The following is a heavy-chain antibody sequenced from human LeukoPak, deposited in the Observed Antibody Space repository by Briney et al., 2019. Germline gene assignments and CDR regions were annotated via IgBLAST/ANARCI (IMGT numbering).Heavy chain of an antibody. Sequence: GGSLRLSCAASGVSFRSYSMYWVRQALGKGVERGSYFSSSSSSIYYAESVKGRFTLSRDNAKNSLYLQMHSLRDEDTALYYCARDPDWLEYGGQGTLVTVSS. CDR1: GVSFRSYS. CDR2: FSSSSSSI. J-gene: IGHJ4*02. CDR3: ARDPDWLEY. V-gene: IGHV3-48*02. D-gene: IGHD3/OR15-3a*01.